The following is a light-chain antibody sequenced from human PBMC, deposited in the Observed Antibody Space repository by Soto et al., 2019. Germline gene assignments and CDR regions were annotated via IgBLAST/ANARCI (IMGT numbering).Light chain of an antibody. CDR2: DVN. CDR1: SSDVGAYKY. J-gene: IGLJ1*01. CDR3: CSYAGRSTSV. V-gene: IGLV2-11*01. Sequence: QSVLTQPASVSGSPGQSITISCTGTSSDVGAYKYVSWYQQHPGKAPKLMIYDVNKWPSGVPDRFSGSKSGNTASLTISGLQADDEADYYCCSYAGRSTSVFGTGTKVTVL.